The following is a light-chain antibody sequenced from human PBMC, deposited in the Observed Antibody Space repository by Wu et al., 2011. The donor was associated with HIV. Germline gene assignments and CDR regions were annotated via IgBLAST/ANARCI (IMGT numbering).Light chain of an antibody. CDR1: QSISNW. V-gene: IGKV1-5*03. Sequence: DIQMTQSPSTLSASVGDRVTITCRASQSISNWLAWYQQKPGKAPKLLIYKASTLKSGVPSRFSGSGTGTEFTPTISSLQPDDFATYYCQHYNSYPLTFGGGTTVEIK. J-gene: IGKJ4*01. CDR2: KAS. CDR3: QHYNSYPLT.